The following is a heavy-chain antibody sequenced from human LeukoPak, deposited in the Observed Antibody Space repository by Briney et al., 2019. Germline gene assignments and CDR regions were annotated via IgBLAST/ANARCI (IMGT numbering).Heavy chain of an antibody. D-gene: IGHD6-19*01. Sequence: PGGSLRLSCSASGFTFSSYAMHWVRQAPGKGLEYVSAISNNGGSTYYADSVKGRFTISRDNSKNTLYLQMSSLRAEDTAVYYCVNRYNSGWYDYWGQGTLVTVSS. CDR1: GFTFSSYA. V-gene: IGHV3-64D*08. J-gene: IGHJ4*02. CDR3: VNRYNSGWYDY. CDR2: ISNNGGST.